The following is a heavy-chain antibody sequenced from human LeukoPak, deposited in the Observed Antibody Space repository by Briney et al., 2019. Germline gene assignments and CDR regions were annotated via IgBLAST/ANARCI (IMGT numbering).Heavy chain of an antibody. CDR2: LSPNSGDT. J-gene: IGHJ4*02. V-gene: IGHV1-2*02. D-gene: IGHD6-13*01. CDR1: GYSFTGYY. CDR3: ASTGSSWYYFDY. Sequence: ASVKVSCKASGYSFTGYYIHWVRQAPGQELEWMGWLSPNSGDTKFAQKFQGRVTMTRDTSISTAYMELSRLRSDDTAVYYCASTGSSWYYFDYWGQGTLVTVSS.